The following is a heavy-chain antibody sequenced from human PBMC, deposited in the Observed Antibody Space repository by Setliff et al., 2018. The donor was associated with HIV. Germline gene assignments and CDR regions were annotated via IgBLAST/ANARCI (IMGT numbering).Heavy chain of an antibody. J-gene: IGHJ4*02. V-gene: IGHV4-59*06. D-gene: IGHD6-13*01. CDR3: ARGRGSSSSWPINY. CDR2: IYTSGGT. CDR1: GGSFSDYY. Sequence: SETLSLTCTVSGGSFSDYYRSWNRPPPGKGLEWVGYIYTSGGTYHSPSLESRVTISIDTSKNQFSLKLSSVTAADTAVYFCARGRGSSSSWPINYWGQGTLVTVSS.